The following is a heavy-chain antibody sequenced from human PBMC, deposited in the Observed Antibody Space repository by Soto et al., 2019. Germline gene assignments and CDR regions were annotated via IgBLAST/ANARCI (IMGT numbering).Heavy chain of an antibody. J-gene: IGHJ4*02. Sequence: HPWGALRVSCAASVFTFSSYGMHWVRQAPGKGLEWVAVISYDGSNKYYADSVKGRFTISRDNSKNTLYLQMNSLRAEDTAVYYCARSGLLWFGEKDYWGQGTMVTVSS. V-gene: IGHV3-30*03. CDR2: ISYDGSNK. CDR3: ARSGLLWFGEKDY. D-gene: IGHD3-10*01. CDR1: VFTFSSYG.